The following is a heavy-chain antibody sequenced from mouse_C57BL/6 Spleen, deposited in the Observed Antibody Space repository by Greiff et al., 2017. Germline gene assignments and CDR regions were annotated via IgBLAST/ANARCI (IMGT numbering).Heavy chain of an antibody. CDR1: GYTFTSYW. CDR3: ARADYATPPSWFAT. V-gene: IGHV1-74*01. J-gene: IGHJ3*01. CDR2: LHPSDSDT. D-gene: IGHD1-1*02. Sequence: VQLQQPGAELVKPGASVKVSCKASGYTFTSYWMHWVKQRPGQGLEWIGRLHPSDSDTNYNQKFKGKATLTVDKSSSTAYMQLSSLTSEDSAVYYCARADYATPPSWFATGAKGLWSLSLQ.